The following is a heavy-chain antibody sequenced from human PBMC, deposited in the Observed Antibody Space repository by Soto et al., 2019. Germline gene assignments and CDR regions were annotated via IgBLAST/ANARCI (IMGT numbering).Heavy chain of an antibody. J-gene: IGHJ5*02. D-gene: IGHD2-21*01. CDR2: IIPIFGTA. CDR1: GGTFSSYA. Sequence: QVQLVQSGAEVKKPGSSVKVSCKASGGTFSSYAFSWVRQAPGQGLEWMGGIIPIFGTANYAQKFQGRVTITADESTSTAYMELSSLRSEDTAVYYCARYSPPKGEWWFDPWGQGTLVTVSS. CDR3: ARYSPPKGEWWFDP. V-gene: IGHV1-69*01.